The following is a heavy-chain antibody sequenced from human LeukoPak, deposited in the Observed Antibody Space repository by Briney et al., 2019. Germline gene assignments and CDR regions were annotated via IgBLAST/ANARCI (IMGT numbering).Heavy chain of an antibody. Sequence: SETLSLTCTVSGGSVSSGTYYWTWIRQPPGKGLEWTAYISYNENTNYNPSLKSRLTISLDTSSNQFSLRLSSVTAADTAVYYCAREASLVRGIFITRYGLDVWGRGTTVTASS. CDR3: AREASLVRGIFITRYGLDV. J-gene: IGHJ6*04. D-gene: IGHD3-10*01. CDR1: GGSVSSGTYY. V-gene: IGHV4-61*01. CDR2: ISYNENT.